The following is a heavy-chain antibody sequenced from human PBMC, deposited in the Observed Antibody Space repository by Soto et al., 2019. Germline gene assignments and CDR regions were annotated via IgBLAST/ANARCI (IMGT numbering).Heavy chain of an antibody. V-gene: IGHV5-10-1*01. D-gene: IGHD3-22*01. J-gene: IGHJ5*02. CDR2: IDPSDSYT. CDR3: ARQTYYYDSSGYWRRDWFDT. CDR1: GYSFTSYW. Sequence: GESLKISCKGSGYSFTSYWISWVRQMPGKGLEWMGRIDPSDSYTNYSPSFQGHVTISADKSISTAYLQWSSLKASDTAMYYCARQTYYYDSSGYWRRDWFDTWGQGTLVTVSS.